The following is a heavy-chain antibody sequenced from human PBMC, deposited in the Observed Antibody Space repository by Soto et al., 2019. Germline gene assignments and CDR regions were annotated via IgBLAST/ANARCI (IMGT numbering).Heavy chain of an antibody. Sequence: ASVKVSCKVSGYTLAELSMHWVRQAPGKGLEWMGGFDPEDGETAYAQKVQGRVTMTADTSTRTAYMELRSLRSDDTAVYYCARGRPRVVAATLRWGNWFDPWGQG. D-gene: IGHD2-15*01. CDR2: FDPEDGET. CDR1: GYTLAELS. J-gene: IGHJ5*02. V-gene: IGHV1-24*01. CDR3: ARGRPRVVAATLRWGNWFDP.